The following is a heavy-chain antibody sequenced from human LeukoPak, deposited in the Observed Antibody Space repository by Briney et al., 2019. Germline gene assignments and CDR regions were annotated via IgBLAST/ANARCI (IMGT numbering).Heavy chain of an antibody. V-gene: IGHV3-66*01. CDR2: IYRDGHT. CDR3: ARVRSGNYFDY. Sequence: PGGSLRLSCAASGFTVSNNYMSWVRQAPGKGLEWISVIYRDGHTYYAESVRGRFTISRDNSKNTLHLQMNSLRAEDTAVYYCARVRSGNYFDYWGQGTLVTVSS. J-gene: IGHJ4*02. CDR1: GFTVSNNY.